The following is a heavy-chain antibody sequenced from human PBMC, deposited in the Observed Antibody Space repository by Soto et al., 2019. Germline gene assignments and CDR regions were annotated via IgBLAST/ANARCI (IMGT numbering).Heavy chain of an antibody. CDR2: MTYDGATE. J-gene: IGHJ3*01. Sequence: QVRLVESGGGVVQPGTSLRLSCAASGFTFSDYVIHWVRQAAGKGLEWVASMTYDGATEYYADSVKGRFTMSRDNSKRALSLQMNSLRPDDTAVYSCARVRLSIAVNAALDVWGQGTTVTVSS. D-gene: IGHD3-3*02. CDR3: ARVRLSIAVNAALDV. V-gene: IGHV3-30*14. CDR1: GFTFSDYV.